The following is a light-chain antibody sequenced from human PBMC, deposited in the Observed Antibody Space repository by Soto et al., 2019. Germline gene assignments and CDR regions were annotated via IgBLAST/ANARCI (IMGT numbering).Light chain of an antibody. CDR2: DAS. CDR3: QQRSNRPIT. CDR1: QSVSSS. V-gene: IGKV3-11*01. Sequence: EIVLTQSPATLSLSPGERATLSCRASQSVSSSLAWYQQKPGQAPRLLIYDASNRATGIPARFSGSQSGADFTLTISGLEPADFAVYYCQQRSNRPITFGQGTRLEI. J-gene: IGKJ5*01.